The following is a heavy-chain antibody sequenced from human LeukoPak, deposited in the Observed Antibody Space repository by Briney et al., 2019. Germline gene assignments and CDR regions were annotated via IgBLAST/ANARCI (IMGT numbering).Heavy chain of an antibody. D-gene: IGHD3-10*01. V-gene: IGHV4-30-2*01. CDR1: GGSISSGGYS. Sequence: SQTLSLTCAVSGGSISSGGYSWSWIRQPPGKGLEWIGYIYHSGSTYYNPSLKSRVTISVDRSKNQFSLKLSSVTAADTAVYYCARRTIHSGAYYFDYWGQGTLVTVSS. J-gene: IGHJ4*02. CDR3: ARRTIHSGAYYFDY. CDR2: IYHSGST.